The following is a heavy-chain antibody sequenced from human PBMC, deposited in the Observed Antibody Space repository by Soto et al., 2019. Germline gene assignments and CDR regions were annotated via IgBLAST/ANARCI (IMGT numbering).Heavy chain of an antibody. V-gene: IGHV1-18*01. J-gene: IGHJ1*01. D-gene: IGHD1-1*01. CDR2: VSPKSGNT. CDR3: ARGRTVSSIGPLLV. Sequence: QIQLVQSGAEVKKPGASVKVSCKASGYNFFDYGVSWVRQAPGQGLEWMGWVSPKSGNTDYARKVPSRVTMTTDTSTMTAYMELRGLISDDTAVYYCARGRTVSSIGPLLVWGQVTLVSVSS. CDR1: GYNFFDYG.